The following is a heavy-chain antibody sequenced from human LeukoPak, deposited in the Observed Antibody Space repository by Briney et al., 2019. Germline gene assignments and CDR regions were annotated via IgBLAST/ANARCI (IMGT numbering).Heavy chain of an antibody. CDR2: INPKNGDT. Sequence: GASVKVSYKASGYTFSGFYIHWVRQAPGQGLEWMGWINPKNGDTHYAQDFLGRVTMTRDTSISTAYMELSRLTSDDTAVYYCARDGRLRNGYDNLYIGGQGTRDSVSS. J-gene: IGHJ1*01. V-gene: IGHV1-2*02. D-gene: IGHD5-18*01. CDR3: ARDGRLRNGYDNLYI. CDR1: GYTFSGFY.